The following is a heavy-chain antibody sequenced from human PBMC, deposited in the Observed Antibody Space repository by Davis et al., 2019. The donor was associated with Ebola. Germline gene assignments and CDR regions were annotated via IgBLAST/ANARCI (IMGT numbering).Heavy chain of an antibody. J-gene: IGHJ6*02. V-gene: IGHV5-51*01. CDR2: IYPGDSDT. D-gene: IGHD3-16*02. CDR1: GYSFTSYW. Sequence: GESLKISCKGSGYSFTSYWIGWVRQMPGKGLEWMGIIYPGDSDTRYSPSFQGQVTISADKSISTAYLQWSSLKASDTAMYSCARQLSYYYYGMDVWGQGSTVTVSS. CDR3: ARQLSYYYYGMDV.